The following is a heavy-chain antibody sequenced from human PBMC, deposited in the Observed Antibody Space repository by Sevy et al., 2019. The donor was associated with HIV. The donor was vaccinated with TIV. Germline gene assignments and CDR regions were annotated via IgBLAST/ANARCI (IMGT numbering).Heavy chain of an antibody. Sequence: SETLSLTCTVSGGSISSSSYYWGWIRQPPGKGLEWIGIIYYSGSTYYNPSLKSRVTISVDTSKNQFSLKLSSVTAAETAVYYCARLLGSSGYYGLVPSFTDYWGQGTLVTVSS. V-gene: IGHV4-39*01. J-gene: IGHJ4*02. CDR3: ARLLGSSGYYGLVPSFTDY. CDR2: IYYSGST. CDR1: GGSISSSSYY. D-gene: IGHD3-22*01.